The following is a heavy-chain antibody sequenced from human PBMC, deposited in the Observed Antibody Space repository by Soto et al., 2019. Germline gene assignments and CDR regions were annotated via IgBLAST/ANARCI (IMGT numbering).Heavy chain of an antibody. J-gene: IGHJ3*02. CDR1: GFTFSSHS. Sequence: EVQLVESGGGLVQPGGSLRLSCAASGFTFSSHSINWVRQAPGKGLEWLSYISSSSRTIYYADSVKGRFTISRDNAKNSLYLQMNSLRAEDSAMYYCARDDYYGPNAFRIWGQGTMVTVSS. D-gene: IGHD3-10*01. CDR3: ARDDYYGPNAFRI. V-gene: IGHV3-48*01. CDR2: ISSSSRTI.